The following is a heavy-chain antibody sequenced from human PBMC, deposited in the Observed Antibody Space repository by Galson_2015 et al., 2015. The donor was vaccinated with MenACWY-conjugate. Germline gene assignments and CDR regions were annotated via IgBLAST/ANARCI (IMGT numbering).Heavy chain of an antibody. CDR1: GGTFSSYG. V-gene: IGHV1-69*13. J-gene: IGHJ5*01. CDR2: IIPIFGAA. CDR3: ARDGHSSTWTQYNWFDS. Sequence: SLRLSCKASGGTFSSYGISWVRQAPGQGLEWMGAIIPIFGAANYAQRFQGRVTMTADDSTTTAYMELSSLRSEDAAVYYCARDGHSSTWTQYNWFDSWGQGTLVTVSS. D-gene: IGHD6-13*01.